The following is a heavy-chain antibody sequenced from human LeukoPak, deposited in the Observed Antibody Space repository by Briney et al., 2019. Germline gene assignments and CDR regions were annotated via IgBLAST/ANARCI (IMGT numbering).Heavy chain of an antibody. D-gene: IGHD3-10*01. V-gene: IGHV4-59*08. CDR3: ARIGDYYYGSGVYY. CDR2: IYYNGNT. J-gene: IGHJ4*02. CDR1: GGSISSYY. Sequence: SETQSLTCTVSGGSISSYYWSWIRQPPGKGLEWIGYIYYNGNTNYIPSLKSRVTISVDTSKNQFSLKLSSVTAADTAVYYCARIGDYYYGSGVYYWGQGTLVTVSS.